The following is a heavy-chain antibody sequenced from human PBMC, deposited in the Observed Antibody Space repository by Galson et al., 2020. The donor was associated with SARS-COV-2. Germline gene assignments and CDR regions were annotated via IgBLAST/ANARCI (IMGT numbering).Heavy chain of an antibody. CDR2: IYWDDDK. CDR1: GFSLSTSGVG. D-gene: IGHD6-19*01. V-gene: IGHV2-5*02. CDR3: GDRYSSGWTGPYFDY. Sequence: SGPTLVKPTQTLTLTCTFSGFSLSTSGVGVGWIRQPPGKALEWLALIYWDDDKRYSPSLKSRLTITKDTSKNQVVLTMTNMDPVDTATYYCGDRYSSGWTGPYFDYWGQGTLVTVSS. J-gene: IGHJ4*02.